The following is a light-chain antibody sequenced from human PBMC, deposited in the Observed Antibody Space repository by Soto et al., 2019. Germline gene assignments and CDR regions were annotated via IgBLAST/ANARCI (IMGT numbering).Light chain of an antibody. Sequence: EIVLTQSPGTLSLSPGERATLSCRASQSVSSSYVAWYQQKPGQAPRLLIYGASSRATGIPDRFSGSGSGTDFTLTISRLEPDDFAIYYCQQYDSSLYTFGQGTNLEIK. V-gene: IGKV3-20*01. CDR2: GAS. CDR1: QSVSSSY. J-gene: IGKJ2*01. CDR3: QQYDSSLYT.